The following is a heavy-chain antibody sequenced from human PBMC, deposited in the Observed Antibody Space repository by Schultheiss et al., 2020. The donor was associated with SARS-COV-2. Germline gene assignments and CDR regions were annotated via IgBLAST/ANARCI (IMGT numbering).Heavy chain of an antibody. CDR1: GYTFTTYY. CDR2: INPNSGGT. D-gene: IGHD4-17*01. J-gene: IGHJ2*01. V-gene: IGHV1-2*04. Sequence: ASVKVSCKASGYTFTTYYMHWVRQAPGQGLEWMGWINPNSGGTNYAQKFQGWVTMTTDTSTSTAYMELRSLRSDDTAVYYCARDGLRTTVTFDLWGRGTLVTVSS. CDR3: ARDGLRTTVTFDL.